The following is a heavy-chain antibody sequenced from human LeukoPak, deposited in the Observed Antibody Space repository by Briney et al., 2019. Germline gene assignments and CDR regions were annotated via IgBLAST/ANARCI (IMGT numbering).Heavy chain of an antibody. V-gene: IGHV3-21*01. CDR1: GFTFSSYS. CDR2: ISSSSSYI. J-gene: IGHJ6*02. CDR3: ARDDLLAVAGPDYGMDV. Sequence: GGSLRLSCAASGFTFSSYSMNWVRQAPGKGLEWVSSISSSSSYIYYADSVKGRFTISRDNAKNSLYLQMNSLRAVDTAVYYCARDDLLAVAGPDYGMDVWGQGTTVTVSS. D-gene: IGHD6-19*01.